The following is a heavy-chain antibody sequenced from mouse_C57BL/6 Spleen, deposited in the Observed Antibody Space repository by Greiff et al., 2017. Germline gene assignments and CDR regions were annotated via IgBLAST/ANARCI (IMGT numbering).Heavy chain of an antibody. V-gene: IGHV5-12*01. CDR2: LSNGGGST. CDR3: ARIYYSDYYAMDY. CDR1: GFTFSDYY. J-gene: IGHJ4*01. D-gene: IGHD2-12*01. Sequence: EVKLVESGGGLVQPGGSLKLSCAASGFTFSDYYMYWVRQTPEKRLEWVAYLSNGGGSTYYPDTVKGRFTISRDNAKNTLYLQMSRLKSEDTAMYYCARIYYSDYYAMDYWGQGTSVTVSS.